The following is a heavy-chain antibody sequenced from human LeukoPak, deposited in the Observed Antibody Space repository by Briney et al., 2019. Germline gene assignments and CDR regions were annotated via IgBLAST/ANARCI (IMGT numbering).Heavy chain of an antibody. CDR2: INHSGST. CDR3: ARGSRNYGYVWGSYRSSFDW. V-gene: IGHV4-34*01. CDR1: GGSFSGYY. Sequence: SETLSLTCAVYGGSFSGYYLSWIRQPPGKGLEWIGEINHSGSTNYNPSLKSRVTISVDTSKNQFSLKLSSVTAADTAVYYCARGSRNYGYVWGSYRSSFDWWGQGTLVTVSS. D-gene: IGHD3-16*02. J-gene: IGHJ4*02.